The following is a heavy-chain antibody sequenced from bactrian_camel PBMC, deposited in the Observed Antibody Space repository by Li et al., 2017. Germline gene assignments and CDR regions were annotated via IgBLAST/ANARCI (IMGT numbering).Heavy chain of an antibody. D-gene: IGHD3*01. Sequence: VQLVESGGGLVQPGGSLTLSCAASGFTFSSYAMSWVRQAPGKGLEWVSSINPGGTQYYVDSVKGRFTISRDNANNTVYLQMNSLKAEDTAVYFYVRNTMGCDSGQGTQVTIS. CDR1: GFTFSSYA. J-gene: IGHJ4*01. CDR3: VRNTMGCD. CDR2: INPGGTQ. V-gene: IGHV3S35*01.